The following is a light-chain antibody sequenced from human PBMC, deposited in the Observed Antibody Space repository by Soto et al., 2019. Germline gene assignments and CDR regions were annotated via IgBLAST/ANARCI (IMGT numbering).Light chain of an antibody. CDR2: KAS. CDR3: QQYYTFPLT. CDR1: QSSSNW. Sequence: DTQVTQSPSTLSASVGDRVTITCLASQSSSNWLAWYQQKPGKAPKLLIYKASSLQGGVPSRFSGSGSGTEFTLAISSLQLDDFATYFCQQYYTFPLTFGGGTKVDIK. J-gene: IGKJ4*01. V-gene: IGKV1-5*03.